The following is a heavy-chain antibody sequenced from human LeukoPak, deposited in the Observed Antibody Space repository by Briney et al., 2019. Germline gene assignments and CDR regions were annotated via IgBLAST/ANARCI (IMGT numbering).Heavy chain of an antibody. Sequence: GGSLRLSCAAPGFTVSSNYMSWVRQAPGKGLECVSVMYSGGSTYYADSVKGRFTISRDNSKNTLYLQMNSLRAEDTAVYYCAREAEGPIFGVVQTKDLDAFDLWGQGTMVTVSS. CDR2: MYSGGST. D-gene: IGHD3-3*01. V-gene: IGHV3-66*02. CDR3: AREAEGPIFGVVQTKDLDAFDL. CDR1: GFTVSSNY. J-gene: IGHJ3*01.